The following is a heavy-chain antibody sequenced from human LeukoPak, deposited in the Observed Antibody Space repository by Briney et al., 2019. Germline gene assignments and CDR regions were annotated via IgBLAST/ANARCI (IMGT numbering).Heavy chain of an antibody. D-gene: IGHD3-22*01. CDR1: GGTFSSYA. V-gene: IGHV1-69*13. J-gene: IGHJ3*02. Sequence: ASVKVSCKASGGTFSSYAISWVRQAPGQGLEWMGGIIPIFGTANYAQKFQGRVTITADESTSTAYMELSSLRSEDTAVYYCASSYYYDSSGYHNAFDIWGQGTMVTVSP. CDR2: IIPIFGTA. CDR3: ASSYYYDSSGYHNAFDI.